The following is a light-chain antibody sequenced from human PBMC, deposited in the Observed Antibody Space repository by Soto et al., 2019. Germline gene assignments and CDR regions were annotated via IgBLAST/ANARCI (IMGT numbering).Light chain of an antibody. V-gene: IGKV3-20*01. J-gene: IGKJ2*01. CDR1: QSVSSSY. Sequence: ENVLTQSRGTLSLSPGERATLSCRASQSVSSSYLTWYQQKPGQAPRLLIYGASSRATDIPDRFSGSGSGTDFTLTISRLEPEDFAVYYCQQYDSSPVTFGQGTKQEIK. CDR2: GAS. CDR3: QQYDSSPVT.